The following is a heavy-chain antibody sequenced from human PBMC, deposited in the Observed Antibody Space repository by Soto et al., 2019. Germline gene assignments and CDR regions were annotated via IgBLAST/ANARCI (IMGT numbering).Heavy chain of an antibody. V-gene: IGHV5-51*01. CDR1: GYIFTSNW. D-gene: IGHD6-19*01. CDR2: IFPADSDT. Sequence: PGESLKISCKASGYIFTSNWIAWLRQMPGKGLEWMGIIFPADSDTTYSPSFQGQVTISADKSISTTYLQWSGLRASDTAVYYCARQDSRGYAYWGQGTVVTVSS. J-gene: IGHJ4*02. CDR3: ARQDSRGYAY.